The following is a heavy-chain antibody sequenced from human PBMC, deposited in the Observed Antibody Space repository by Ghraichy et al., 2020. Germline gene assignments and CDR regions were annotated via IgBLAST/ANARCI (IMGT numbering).Heavy chain of an antibody. Sequence: SETLSLTCTVSGGSISSYYWSWIRQPPGKGLEWIGYIYYSGSTNYNPSLKSRVTISVDTSKNQFSLKLSSVTAADTAVYYCARGFGTHDILTGYSLMGDAFDIWGQGTMVTVSS. CDR3: ARGFGTHDILTGYSLMGDAFDI. CDR2: IYYSGST. CDR1: GGSISSYY. V-gene: IGHV4-59*01. D-gene: IGHD3-9*01. J-gene: IGHJ3*02.